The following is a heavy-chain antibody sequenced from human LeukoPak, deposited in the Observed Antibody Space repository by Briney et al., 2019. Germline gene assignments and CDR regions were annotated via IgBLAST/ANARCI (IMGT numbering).Heavy chain of an antibody. CDR1: GGSISSYH. D-gene: IGHD6-19*01. CDR3: VGRDINSGWSFDY. CDR2: IHTSGCT. Sequence: SETLSLTCSVSGGSISSYHWSWIRQPAGKGLEWIGQIHTSGCTNYNPPLKSRVTMSIDTTEDQVSLTMTSVTAADTAFYYCVGRDINSGWSFDYWGQGTLVTVSS. J-gene: IGHJ4*02. V-gene: IGHV4-4*07.